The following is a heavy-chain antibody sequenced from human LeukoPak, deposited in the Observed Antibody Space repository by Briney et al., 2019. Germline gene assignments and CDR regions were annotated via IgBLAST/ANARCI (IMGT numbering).Heavy chain of an antibody. J-gene: IGHJ4*02. V-gene: IGHV1-18*01. CDR1: GYTFTRYG. Sequence: ASVKVSCKSSGYTFTRYGISWVRQAPGQGLEWMGWISAYNGNTNYAQNLQGRVTMTTDTSTSTAYMELRSLRSDDTAVYYCARAITMVRGVIIWGYYFDYWGQGTLVTVSS. CDR3: ARAITMVRGVIIWGYYFDY. CDR2: ISAYNGNT. D-gene: IGHD3-10*01.